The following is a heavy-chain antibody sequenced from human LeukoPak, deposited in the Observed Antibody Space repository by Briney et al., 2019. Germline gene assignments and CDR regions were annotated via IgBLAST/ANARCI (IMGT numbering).Heavy chain of an antibody. J-gene: IGHJ4*02. D-gene: IGHD3-22*01. CDR3: ARWYYDSSGYRYFDY. Sequence: PSETLSLTCTVSGVSISSYYWTWIRQPPGKGLEWIGNIDYSGNTKYNPSLKSRVTISVDTSMNQFSLKLSSVTAADTAVFFCARWYYDSSGYRYFDYWGQGTLVTVSS. CDR1: GVSISSYY. V-gene: IGHV4-59*01. CDR2: IDYSGNT.